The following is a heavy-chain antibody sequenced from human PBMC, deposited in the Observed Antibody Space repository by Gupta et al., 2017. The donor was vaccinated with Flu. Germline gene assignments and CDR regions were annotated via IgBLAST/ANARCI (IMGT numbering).Heavy chain of an antibody. D-gene: IGHD1-26*01. J-gene: IGHJ6*02. Sequence: QVQLVESGGGLVKPGGSLRLSCAASGFTFSNYYMTWIRQAPEKGLEWVSYISSSGTYTNYADSVKGRFTISRDNAKNSLYLQMSSLRAEDTAVYYCARGGVGTTTYDYYGMDVWGQGTTVTVSS. V-gene: IGHV3-11*05. CDR3: ARGGVGTTTYDYYGMDV. CDR2: ISSSGTYT. CDR1: GFTFSNYY.